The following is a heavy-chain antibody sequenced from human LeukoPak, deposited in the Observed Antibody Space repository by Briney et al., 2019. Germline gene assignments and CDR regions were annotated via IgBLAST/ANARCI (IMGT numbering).Heavy chain of an antibody. CDR3: ARTLIGNDAFDI. J-gene: IGHJ3*02. CDR1: GFTFSSYS. CDR2: ITRSNYI. Sequence: GGSLRLSCAASGFTFSSYSMNWVRQAPGKGLEWVSSITRSNYIYYADSVKGRFTISRDNAKNSLYLQMNSLRAEDTAVYYCARTLIGNDAFDIWGQGTMVTVSS. D-gene: IGHD3-22*01. V-gene: IGHV3-21*06.